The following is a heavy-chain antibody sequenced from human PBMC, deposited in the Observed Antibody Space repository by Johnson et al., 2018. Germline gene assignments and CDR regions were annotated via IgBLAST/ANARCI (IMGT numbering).Heavy chain of an antibody. CDR1: GFTFISYG. Sequence: VQLVESGGGLVQPGGSLRLSCAASGFTFISYGMSWVRQAPGKGLEWVSTISGTGGIAYYTDSVRGRFTISRDNAKHSLYLQMNSLRAEDTAVYFCARDEGRYSYYGMDVWGQGTTVTVSS. CDR3: ARDEGRYSYYGMDV. CDR2: ISGTGGIA. J-gene: IGHJ6*02. V-gene: IGHV3-23*04.